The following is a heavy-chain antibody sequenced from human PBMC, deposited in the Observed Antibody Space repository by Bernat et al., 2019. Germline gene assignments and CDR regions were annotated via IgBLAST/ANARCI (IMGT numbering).Heavy chain of an antibody. J-gene: IGHJ3*02. CDR3: ARLNVGTSLAFDI. CDR1: GGSISSSNW. V-gene: IGHV4-4*02. Sequence: QVQLQESGPGLVKPSETLSLTCAVSGGSISSSNWWSWVRQPPGKGLEWIGEIHHSGSPNYNPSLKSRLTISVDKAKNQFSLKLSSGTAAETAVYYCARLNVGTSLAFDIWGQGKMVTVAS. CDR2: IHHSGSP. D-gene: IGHD1-26*01.